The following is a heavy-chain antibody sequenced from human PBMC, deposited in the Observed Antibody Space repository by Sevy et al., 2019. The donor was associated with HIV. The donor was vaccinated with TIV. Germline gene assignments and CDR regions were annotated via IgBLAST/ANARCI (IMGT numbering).Heavy chain of an antibody. CDR1: GFTFSDYY. CDR2: ISSSGSTI. V-gene: IGHV3-11*01. J-gene: IGHJ4*02. D-gene: IGHD3-10*01. CDR3: ARERAYGSGRGFDY. Sequence: WGSLRLSCAASGFTFSDYYMSWIRQAPGKGLERVSYISSSGSTIYYADSVKGRFTISRDNAKNSLYLQMNSLRAEDTAVYYCARERAYGSGRGFDYWGQGTLVTVSS.